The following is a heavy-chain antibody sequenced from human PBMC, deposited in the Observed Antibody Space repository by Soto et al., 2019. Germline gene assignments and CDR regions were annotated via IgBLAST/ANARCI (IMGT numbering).Heavy chain of an antibody. CDR1: GFTFDDYA. D-gene: IGHD2-2*01. J-gene: IGHJ6*02. CDR2: ISWNSNSI. Sequence: EVQLVESGGGLVQPGRSLRLSFAASGFTFDDYAMHWVRQAPGKGLEWVSGISWNSNSIGYADSVKGRFTISRDNAKNSLYLQMNSLRAEDTALYYCAKGYCISTSCKLPLYYYYGMDVWGQGTTVTVSS. V-gene: IGHV3-9*01. CDR3: AKGYCISTSCKLPLYYYYGMDV.